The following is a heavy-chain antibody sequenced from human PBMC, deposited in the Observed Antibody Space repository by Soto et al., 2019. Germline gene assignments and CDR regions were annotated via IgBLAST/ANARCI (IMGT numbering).Heavy chain of an antibody. CDR2: IYSGGST. CDR1: GFTVSSNY. J-gene: IGHJ6*03. Sequence: PGGSLRLSCAASGFTVSSNYMSWVRQAPGKGLEWVSVIYSGGSTYYADSVKGRFTISRHNSKNTLYLQMNSLRAEDTAVYYCAKSLGYCSGGSCYTYYMDVWGKGTTVTVSS. V-gene: IGHV3-53*04. D-gene: IGHD2-15*01. CDR3: AKSLGYCSGGSCYTYYMDV.